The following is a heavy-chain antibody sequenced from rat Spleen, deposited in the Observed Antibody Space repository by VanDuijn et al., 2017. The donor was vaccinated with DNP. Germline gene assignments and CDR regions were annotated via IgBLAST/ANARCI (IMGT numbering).Heavy chain of an antibody. CDR3: ARWGDY. CDR1: GFSLTGYS. J-gene: IGHJ2*01. V-gene: IGHV2S12*01. CDR2: ISSGGST. Sequence: QVQLTESGPGLVQPSETLSLTCTVSGFSLTGYSVYWVRQPSGKGLEWIAAISSGGSTYYNSALKSRLSISRDTSKSQVFLKMNRLQPEDTAMYFCARWGDYWGQGVMVTVSS.